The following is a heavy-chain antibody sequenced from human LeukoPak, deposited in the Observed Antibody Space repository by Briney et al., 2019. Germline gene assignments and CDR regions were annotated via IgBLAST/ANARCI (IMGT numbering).Heavy chain of an antibody. CDR2: ITTSGSTM. V-gene: IGHV3-48*03. Sequence: PGGSLRLSCAASGFTFSTYEMNWVRQAPGKGLEWISYITTSGSTMYYADSVKGRFTISRDNAKNTMYLQMDSLRAEDTAVYYCARVVSYYGSSYRLLDLWGRGTLVTVSS. J-gene: IGHJ2*01. CDR1: GFTFSTYE. D-gene: IGHD3-10*01. CDR3: ARVVSYYGSSYRLLDL.